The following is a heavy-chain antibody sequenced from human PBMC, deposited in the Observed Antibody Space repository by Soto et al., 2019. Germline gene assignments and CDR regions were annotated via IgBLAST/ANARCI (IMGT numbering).Heavy chain of an antibody. V-gene: IGHV3-23*01. Sequence: EMQLLESGGALVEXGGSLRLXCAXXXXXXXXYAMSWVRQAPGKGLEWVSAISGSGASTYYADSVQGRFTISRDNSKNTLFLQMNRLSAEDTAIYYCAKPPGGARPDYFDYWGRGTLVTVSS. J-gene: IGHJ4*02. D-gene: IGHD1-26*01. CDR1: XXXXXXYA. CDR2: ISGSGAST. CDR3: AKPPGGARPDYFDY.